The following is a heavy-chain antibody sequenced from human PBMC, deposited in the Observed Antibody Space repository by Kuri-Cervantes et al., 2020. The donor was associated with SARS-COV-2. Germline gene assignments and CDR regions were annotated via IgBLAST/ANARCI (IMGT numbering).Heavy chain of an antibody. V-gene: IGHV4-34*01. J-gene: IGHJ6*02. Sequence: SQTLSLTCALSGGSFTEYQCTCVRQAAGKGREWSGEINHSGGTNYNTSLPSRDTISPDTSKNQITMKVASVTAADTAVYSCARGLIGLVPAPVLGLGPLYSDFNMDVWGQGTTVTVSS. CDR1: GGSFTEYQ. CDR2: INHSGGT. CDR3: ARGLIGLVPAPVLGLGPLYSDFNMDV. D-gene: IGHD2-21*01.